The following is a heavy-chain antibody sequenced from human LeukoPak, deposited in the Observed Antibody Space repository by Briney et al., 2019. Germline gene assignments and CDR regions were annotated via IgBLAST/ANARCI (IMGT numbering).Heavy chain of an antibody. CDR1: GYTFTSYD. CDR2: MNPNSGNT. CDR3: ARVRVAVAGNYYYYMDV. V-gene: IGHV1-8*01. Sequence: ASVKVSCKASGYTFTSYDINWVRQATGQGLEWMGWMNPNSGNTGYAQKFQGRVTMTRNTSISTAYMELSSLRSEDTAVYYCARVRVAVAGNYYYYMDVWGKGTTVTISS. D-gene: IGHD6-19*01. J-gene: IGHJ6*03.